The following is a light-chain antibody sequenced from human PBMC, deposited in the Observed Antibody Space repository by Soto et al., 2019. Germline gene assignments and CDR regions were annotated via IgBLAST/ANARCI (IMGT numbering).Light chain of an antibody. CDR2: DAS. Sequence: EIVLTQSPATLSLSPGERATLSCRASQSVSRYLAWYQQKPGQAPRLLIYDASNRATGIPARFSGSGFGTDFTLTISNLEPEDFAVYYCQQRSNWPVTFGQGTKVEIK. CDR3: QQRSNWPVT. V-gene: IGKV3-11*01. CDR1: QSVSRY. J-gene: IGKJ1*01.